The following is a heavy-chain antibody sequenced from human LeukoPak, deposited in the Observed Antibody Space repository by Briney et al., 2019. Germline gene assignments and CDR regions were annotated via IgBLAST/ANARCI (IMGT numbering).Heavy chain of an antibody. Sequence: GGSLRLSCAASGFTFGSYSMKWVRQAPGKGLEWVSYISSSGSTIYYAESVKGRFTISRDNAKNSLYLQMNSLRAEDTAVYYCARGRGYSYDTDYWGQGTLVTVSS. V-gene: IGHV3-48*01. J-gene: IGHJ4*02. D-gene: IGHD5-18*01. CDR2: ISSSGSTI. CDR1: GFTFGSYS. CDR3: ARGRGYSYDTDY.